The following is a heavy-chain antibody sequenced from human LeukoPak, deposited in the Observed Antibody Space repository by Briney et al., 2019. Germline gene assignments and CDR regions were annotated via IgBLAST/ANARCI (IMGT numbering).Heavy chain of an antibody. V-gene: IGHV4-59*01. Sequence: PSETLSLTCTVSGGSISSYYWSWIRQPPGKGLEWIGYIYYSGSTNHNPSLKSRVTISVDTSKNQFSLKLSSVTAADTAVYYCARAFKVSVGKLSYYYYGMDVWGQGTTVTVSS. CDR2: IYYSGST. CDR3: ARAFKVSVGKLSYYYYGMDV. CDR1: GGSISSYY. D-gene: IGHD5/OR15-5a*01. J-gene: IGHJ6*02.